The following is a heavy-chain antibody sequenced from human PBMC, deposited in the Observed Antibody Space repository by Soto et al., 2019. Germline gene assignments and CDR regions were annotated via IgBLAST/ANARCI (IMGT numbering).Heavy chain of an antibody. CDR3: ARGIDYYGSGSPFDP. J-gene: IGHJ5*02. CDR1: GYTFTGYY. D-gene: IGHD3-10*01. V-gene: IGHV1-2*02. CDR2: INPNSGGT. Sequence: ASVKVSCKASGYTFTGYYMHWVRQAPGQGLEWMGWINPNSGGTNYAQKFQGRVTMTRDTSIGTAYMELSRLRSDDTAVYYCARGIDYYGSGSPFDPWGQGTRVTVPQ.